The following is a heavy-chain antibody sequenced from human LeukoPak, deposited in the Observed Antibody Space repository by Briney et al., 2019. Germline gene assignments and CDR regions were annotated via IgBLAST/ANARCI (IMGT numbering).Heavy chain of an antibody. CDR2: IHYSGST. CDR1: GDSISSSGYS. Sequence: PSETLSLTCTVSGDSISSSGYSWGWIRQPPGKGLEWIGNIHYSGSTNYNASLKSRVTISIDTSKNQFSLVLRSVTAADTAVYYCAKRGPGTGWSFDYWGQGTLITVSS. V-gene: IGHV4-39*01. J-gene: IGHJ4*02. CDR3: AKRGPGTGWSFDY. D-gene: IGHD6-19*01.